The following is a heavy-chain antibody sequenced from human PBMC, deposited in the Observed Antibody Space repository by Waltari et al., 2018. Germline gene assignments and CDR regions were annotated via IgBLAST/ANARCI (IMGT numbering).Heavy chain of an antibody. D-gene: IGHD5-12*01. Sequence: QVQLQESGPGLVKPSQTLSLTCTVSGGSISSGSYYWSWIRQPAGKGLEWIGRIYTSGSTNYNPSLKSRVTMSVDTSKNQFSLKLSSVTAADTAVYYCARGYSGYDSWGQGTLVTVSS. J-gene: IGHJ5*02. CDR3: ARGYSGYDS. V-gene: IGHV4-61*02. CDR2: IYTSGST. CDR1: GGSISSGSYY.